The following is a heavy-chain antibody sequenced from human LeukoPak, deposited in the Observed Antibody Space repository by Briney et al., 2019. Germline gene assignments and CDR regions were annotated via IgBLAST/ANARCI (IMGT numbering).Heavy chain of an antibody. Sequence: GGSLRLSCAASRFTFSSYAMHWVRQAPGKGLEWVAVISYDGSNKYYADSVKGRFTISRDNSKNTLYLQMNSLRAEDTAAYYCAREANTAMVLYYFDYWGQGTLVTVSS. CDR2: ISYDGSNK. J-gene: IGHJ4*02. CDR3: AREANTAMVLYYFDY. CDR1: RFTFSSYA. D-gene: IGHD5-18*01. V-gene: IGHV3-30*04.